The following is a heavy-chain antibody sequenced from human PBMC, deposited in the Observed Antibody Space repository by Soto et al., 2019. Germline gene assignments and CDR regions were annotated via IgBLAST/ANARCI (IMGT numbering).Heavy chain of an antibody. J-gene: IGHJ5*02. V-gene: IGHV4-4*02. D-gene: IGHD2-21*02. CDR3: AREIVTAGGNNYFDP. CDR1: GGTVASSHW. CDR2: VYHTGDT. Sequence: SETPSLTCGVSGGTVASSHWWSWFRQSPGRGLEWIGNVYHTGDTNFNPSLQSRVTFSVDKSNNQFSLRLTSVTAADTAVYFCAREIVTAGGNNYFDPWGPGTLVTVSS.